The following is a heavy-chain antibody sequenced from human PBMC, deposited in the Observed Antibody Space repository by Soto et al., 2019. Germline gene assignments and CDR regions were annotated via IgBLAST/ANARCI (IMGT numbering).Heavy chain of an antibody. CDR2: ITDSAAST. D-gene: IGHD4-17*01. CDR3: AKDSPSTVTTRIAEYYQH. V-gene: IGHV3-23*01. CDR1: GYTFSDYY. Sequence: GGSLTLSCAASGYTFSDYYMTCIRQAPGKGLGWVAVITDSAASTYYADSVKRRFTISIDTSKNTLYLQMNSLRAEYTAVYYCAKDSPSTVTTRIAEYYQHLGQGTLVTVSS. J-gene: IGHJ1*01.